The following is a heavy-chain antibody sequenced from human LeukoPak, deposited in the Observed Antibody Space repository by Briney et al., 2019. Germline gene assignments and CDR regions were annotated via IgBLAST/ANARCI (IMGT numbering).Heavy chain of an antibody. Sequence: GESLKISFKGSGYSFTSYWISWVRPMPGKGLXXXXXXXXXNSYINYSPSIQGHVTISADKSISTAYLQWSSLKASDTAMYYCARHASVLRYFDWLTNWFDPWGQGTLVTVSS. D-gene: IGHD3-9*01. CDR3: ARHASVLRYFDWLTNWFDP. CDR2: XXXXNSYI. J-gene: IGHJ5*02. CDR1: GYSFTSYW. V-gene: IGHV5-10-1*01.